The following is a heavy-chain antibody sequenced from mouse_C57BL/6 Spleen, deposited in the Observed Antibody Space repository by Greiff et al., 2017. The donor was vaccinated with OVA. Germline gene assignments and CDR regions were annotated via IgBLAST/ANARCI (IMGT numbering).Heavy chain of an antibody. Sequence: QVHVKQSGAELVKPGASVKMSCKASGYTFTTYPIEWMKQNHGKSLEWIGNFHPYNDDTKYNEKFKGKATLTVEKSSSTVYLELSRLTSDDSAVYYCAIMGLFITTVVAPDYWGQGTTLTVSS. V-gene: IGHV1-47*01. CDR1: GYTFTTYP. J-gene: IGHJ2*01. CDR2: FHPYNDDT. CDR3: AIMGLFITTVVAPDY. D-gene: IGHD1-1*01.